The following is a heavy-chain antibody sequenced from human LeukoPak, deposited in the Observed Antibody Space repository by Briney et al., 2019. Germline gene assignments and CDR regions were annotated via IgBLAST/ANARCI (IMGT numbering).Heavy chain of an antibody. CDR2: INHSGST. CDR1: GGPFSGYY. Sequence: SETLSLTCAVYGGPFSGYYWSWIRQPPGKGLEWIGEINHSGSTNYNPSLKSRVTISVDTSKNQFSLKLSSVTAADTAVYYCARGGATTVTTRGAFDIWGQGTMVTVSS. D-gene: IGHD4-17*01. CDR3: ARGGATTVTTRGAFDI. J-gene: IGHJ3*02. V-gene: IGHV4-34*01.